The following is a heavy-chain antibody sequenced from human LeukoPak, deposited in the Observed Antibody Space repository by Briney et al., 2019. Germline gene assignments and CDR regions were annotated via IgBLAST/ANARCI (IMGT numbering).Heavy chain of an antibody. V-gene: IGHV3-23*01. CDR2: ISVSGGST. J-gene: IGHJ4*02. D-gene: IGHD1-26*01. CDR3: AKDRTVSGSYSLGY. CDR1: GFTFSSYA. Sequence: GGSLRLSGAASGFTFSSYAMSWVRQAPGKGLEWVSGISVSGGSTYYADSVKGRFSVSRDNSKNTLYLQMNSLRAEDTAVYYCAKDRTVSGSYSLGYWGQGTLVTVSS.